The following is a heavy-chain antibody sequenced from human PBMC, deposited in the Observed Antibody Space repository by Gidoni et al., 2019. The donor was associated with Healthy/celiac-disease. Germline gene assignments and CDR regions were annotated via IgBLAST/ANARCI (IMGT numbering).Heavy chain of an antibody. CDR1: GGSFSGYY. D-gene: IGHD5-18*01. J-gene: IGHJ4*02. Sequence: QVQLQQWGAGLLKPSETLSLTCAVYGGSFSGYYWSWIRQPPGKGLEWIGEINHSGSTNYNPSLKSRVTISVDTSKNQFSLKLSSVTAADTAVYYCARVRGYSYGTKDYWGQGTLVTVSS. CDR2: INHSGST. V-gene: IGHV4-34*01. CDR3: ARVRGYSYGTKDY.